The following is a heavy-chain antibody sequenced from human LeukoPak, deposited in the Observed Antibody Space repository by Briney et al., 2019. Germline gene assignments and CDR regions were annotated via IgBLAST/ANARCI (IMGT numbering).Heavy chain of an antibody. Sequence: SETLSLTCTVSGGSISSSSHYWGWIRQPPGKGLEWIGSIYYSGSTYYNPSLKSRVTISVDTSKNQFSLKLSSVTAADTAVYYCARAFSSADYWGQGTLVTVSS. CDR1: GGSISSSSHY. CDR3: ARAFSSADY. CDR2: IYYSGST. D-gene: IGHD6-25*01. J-gene: IGHJ4*02. V-gene: IGHV4-39*01.